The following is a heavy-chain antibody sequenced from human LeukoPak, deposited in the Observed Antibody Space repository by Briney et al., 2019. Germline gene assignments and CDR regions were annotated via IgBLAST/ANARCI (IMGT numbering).Heavy chain of an antibody. CDR1: GGSISSYY. Sequence: SETLSLTCTVSGGSISSYYWSWIRQPPGKGLEWIGYILYSGTTNSNPSLKSRVNISLDTSNNQISLKLTSVTAADTAVYFCARMGGYSGYATHWGQGILVTVSP. CDR3: ARMGGYSGYATH. D-gene: IGHD5-12*01. J-gene: IGHJ4*02. V-gene: IGHV4-59*08. CDR2: ILYSGTT.